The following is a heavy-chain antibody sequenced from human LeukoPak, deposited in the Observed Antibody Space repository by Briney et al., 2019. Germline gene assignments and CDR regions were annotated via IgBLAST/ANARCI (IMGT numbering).Heavy chain of an antibody. CDR1: GFTFSNFW. J-gene: IGHJ5*02. CDR2: IYGDGSFT. CDR3: ARDIGATNWFDP. D-gene: IGHD1-26*01. V-gene: IGHV3-74*01. Sequence: GGSLRLSCAASGFTFSNFWMHWVRQAPGKGLVWVALIYGDGSFTSYADSVKGRFTISRDNAKNTLYLQMNSLRAEDTAVYYCARDIGATNWFDPWGQGTLVTVSS.